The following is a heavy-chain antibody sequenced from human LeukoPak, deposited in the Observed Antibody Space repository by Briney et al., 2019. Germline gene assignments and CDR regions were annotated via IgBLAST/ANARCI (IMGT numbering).Heavy chain of an antibody. D-gene: IGHD1-1*01. CDR1: GYTFTSYA. CDR2: INAGNGNT. V-gene: IGHV1-3*01. CDR3: ARWTTTFLDY. Sequence: ASVKVSCKASGYTFTSYAMHWVRQAPGQRLEWMGWINAGNGNTKYSQKFQGRVTITRDTSTSTVYMDLSSLRSEDTAVYYCARWTTTFLDYWGQGTLVTVSS. J-gene: IGHJ4*02.